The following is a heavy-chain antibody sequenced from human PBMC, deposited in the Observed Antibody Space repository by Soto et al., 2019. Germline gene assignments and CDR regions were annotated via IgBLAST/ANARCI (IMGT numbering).Heavy chain of an antibody. CDR2: MNPNSGNT. CDR1: GYTFTSYD. Sequence: ASVKVSCKASGYTFTSYDINWVRQATGQGLEWMGWMNPNSGNTGYAQKFQGRVTMTRNTSISTAYMELSSLRSEDTAVYYCARDHTYYIWGSYRSDAFDIWGQGTMVTVSS. V-gene: IGHV1-8*01. D-gene: IGHD3-16*02. J-gene: IGHJ3*02. CDR3: ARDHTYYIWGSYRSDAFDI.